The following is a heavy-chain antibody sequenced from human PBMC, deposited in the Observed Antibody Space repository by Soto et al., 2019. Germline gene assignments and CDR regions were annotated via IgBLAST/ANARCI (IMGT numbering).Heavy chain of an antibody. J-gene: IGHJ3*02. CDR1: GVTFSSYG. CDR2: IWYDGSNK. Sequence: GGSLGLACAASGVTFSSYGMHGVRQAPGKGLEWVAVIWYDGSNKYYADSVKGRFTISRDNSKNTLYLQMNSLRAEDAAVYYCASTVTSRDAFDIWGQGTMVTVSS. D-gene: IGHD4-17*01. V-gene: IGHV3-33*01. CDR3: ASTVTSRDAFDI.